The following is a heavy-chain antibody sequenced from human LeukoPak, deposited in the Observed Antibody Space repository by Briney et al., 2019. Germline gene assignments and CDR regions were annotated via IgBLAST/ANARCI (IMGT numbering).Heavy chain of an antibody. CDR2: ISVSGGVR. Sequence: GGSLRLSCVASGYPFSSYSMNWIRQAPGKGLEWVSYISVSGGVRSYADSVKGRFTISRDDARNSLYLQMNSLKDEDTAVYYCARDRGYFYDQFDYWGQGTLVTVSS. V-gene: IGHV3-48*02. CDR3: ARDRGYFYDQFDY. D-gene: IGHD2/OR15-2a*01. CDR1: GYPFSSYS. J-gene: IGHJ4*02.